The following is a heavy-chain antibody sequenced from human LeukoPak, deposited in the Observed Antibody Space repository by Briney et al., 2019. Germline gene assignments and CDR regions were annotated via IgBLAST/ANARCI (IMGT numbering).Heavy chain of an antibody. D-gene: IGHD2-21*02. V-gene: IGHV3-30*02. CDR3: ARDNRDWAFDY. CDR1: GFIFSKYG. J-gene: IGHJ4*02. CDR2: INDKGVDK. Sequence: GGALVLSCGASGFIFSKYGMHWVRQAPGQGVGGVAFINDKGVDKNYADSVKGRFTISRDNSKNTLVLQMNSLRSEDTAVYFCARDNRDWAFDYWGQGTLVTVSS.